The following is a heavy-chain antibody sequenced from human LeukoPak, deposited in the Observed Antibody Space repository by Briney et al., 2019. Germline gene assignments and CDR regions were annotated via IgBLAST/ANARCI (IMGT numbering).Heavy chain of an antibody. CDR1: GYSISSGYY. CDR3: ARDPGGATYYDFWSGYYRIDAFDI. D-gene: IGHD3-3*01. Sequence: SETLSLTCTVSGYSISSGYYWGWIRQPPGKGLEWIGSIYHSGSTYYNPSLKSRVTISVDTSKNQFSLKLSSVTAADTAVYYCARDPGGATYYDFWSGYYRIDAFDIWGQGTMVTVSS. V-gene: IGHV4-38-2*02. J-gene: IGHJ3*02. CDR2: IYHSGST.